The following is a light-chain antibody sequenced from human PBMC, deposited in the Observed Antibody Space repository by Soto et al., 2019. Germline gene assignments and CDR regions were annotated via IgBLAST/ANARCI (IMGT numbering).Light chain of an antibody. J-gene: IGKJ1*01. CDR3: QQYNNWPRT. Sequence: IGMTQSPATLSVSPGERATLSCRASQSVSSNLAWYQQKPGQAPRLLIYGASTRATGIPDRFSGSGSGTEFTLSISSLRSEDFAVYFCQQYNNWPRTFGQGTKVDI. V-gene: IGKV3-15*01. CDR1: QSVSSN. CDR2: GAS.